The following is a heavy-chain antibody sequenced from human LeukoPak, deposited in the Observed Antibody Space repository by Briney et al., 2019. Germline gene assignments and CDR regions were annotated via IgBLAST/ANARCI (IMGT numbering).Heavy chain of an antibody. J-gene: IGHJ4*02. D-gene: IGHD3-9*01. V-gene: IGHV3-7*03. Sequence: TGGSLRLSCAASGFSFSSYWMSWVRQAPGKGLEWVANIKQDGSQKYYVDSVKGRFTISRDNAKNSLYLQMNSLRVEDTAVYYCVRALGTGSYWGQGTLVIVSP. CDR1: GFSFSSYW. CDR3: VRALGTGSY. CDR2: IKQDGSQK.